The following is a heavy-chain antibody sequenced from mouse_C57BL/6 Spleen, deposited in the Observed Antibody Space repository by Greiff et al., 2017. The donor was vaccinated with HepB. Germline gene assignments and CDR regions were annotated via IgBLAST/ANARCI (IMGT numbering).Heavy chain of an antibody. CDR2: IYPGNSDT. J-gene: IGHJ1*03. CDR3: TRRITTVGYCDV. CDR1: GYTFTSYW. Sequence: VQLQQSGTVLARPGASVKMSCKTSGYTFTSYWMHWVKQRPGQGLEWIGAIYPGNSDTSYNQKFKGKAKLTAVTSASTAYMELSSLTNEDSAVYYCTRRITTVGYCDVWGTGTTVTVSS. V-gene: IGHV1-5*01. D-gene: IGHD1-1*01.